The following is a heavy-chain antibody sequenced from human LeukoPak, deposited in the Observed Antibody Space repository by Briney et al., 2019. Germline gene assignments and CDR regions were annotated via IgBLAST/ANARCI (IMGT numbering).Heavy chain of an antibody. CDR2: IHHSGRT. D-gene: IGHD3-10*01. CDR3: ARRRDGFQGVYYYYMDI. CDR1: GGSFSDYY. J-gene: IGHJ6*03. Sequence: SETLSLTCAVYGGSFSDYYWSWIRQPPGKGLEWIGEIHHSGRTNYNASLKSRVTISVDTSKNQFSLRLSSVTAADTAVYYCARRRDGFQGVYYYYMDIWRKETTVTVSS. V-gene: IGHV4-34*01.